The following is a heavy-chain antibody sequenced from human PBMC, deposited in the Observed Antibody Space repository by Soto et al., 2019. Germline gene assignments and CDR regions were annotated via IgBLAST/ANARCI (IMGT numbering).Heavy chain of an antibody. CDR2: IYPGDSDT. CDR3: ASNYDILTGHYGMDV. Sequence: GETLKISCKGSGYTFTDYWIGWVRQLPGKGLEWMGIIYPGDSDTRYSPSFQGHVTITVDKSTSTAYLQWSSLKASDTAMYYCASNYDILTGHYGMDVWGQGTTVTVSS. CDR1: GYTFTDYW. J-gene: IGHJ6*02. V-gene: IGHV5-51*01. D-gene: IGHD3-9*01.